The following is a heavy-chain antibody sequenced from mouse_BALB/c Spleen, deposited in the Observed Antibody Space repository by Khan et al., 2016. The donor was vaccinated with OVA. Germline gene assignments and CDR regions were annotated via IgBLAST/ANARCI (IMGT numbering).Heavy chain of an antibody. CDR2: INPHIGET. J-gene: IGHJ2*01. D-gene: IGHD1-1*01. CDR3: TIIYRSDFDY. CDR1: GYSFTGYF. V-gene: IGHV1-20*02. Sequence: EVELVESGPELVRPGASVKISCKASGYSFTGYFMNWVMQSHGKSLEWIGRINPHIGETFYNQRFKDKATLTVDESSSTAHMELRRLASEDSAVYYCTIIYRSDFDYWGQGTTLTVSS.